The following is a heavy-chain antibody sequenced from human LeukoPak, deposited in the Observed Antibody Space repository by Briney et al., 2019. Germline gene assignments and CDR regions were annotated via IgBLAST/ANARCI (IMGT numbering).Heavy chain of an antibody. Sequence: PGGSLRLSCAATGFTFWSYGMHWVRQAPGKGLEWVAVISYDGSNKYYADSVKGRFTISRDNSKNTLYLQMNSLRAEDTAVYYCARDGQVDIVATTGPMYDYWGQGTLVTVSS. V-gene: IGHV3-30*03. CDR1: GFTFWSYG. CDR3: ARDGQVDIVATTGPMYDY. CDR2: ISYDGSNK. J-gene: IGHJ4*02. D-gene: IGHD5-12*01.